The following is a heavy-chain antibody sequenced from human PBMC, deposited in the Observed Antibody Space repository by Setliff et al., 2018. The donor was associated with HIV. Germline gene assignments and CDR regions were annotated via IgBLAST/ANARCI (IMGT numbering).Heavy chain of an antibody. D-gene: IGHD6-19*01. V-gene: IGHV1-18*01. CDR3: ARLGSGWSDSYYYAMDI. Sequence: ASVKVSCKASGYTFTTYGISWARQAPGHGLEWMGWISPNFGHTKYAQRFLDRVTMTIDTATSRAYKELRSLRSDDTAVYFCARLGSGWSDSYYYAMDIWGQGTTVTVSS. J-gene: IGHJ6*02. CDR2: ISPNFGHT. CDR1: GYTFTTYG.